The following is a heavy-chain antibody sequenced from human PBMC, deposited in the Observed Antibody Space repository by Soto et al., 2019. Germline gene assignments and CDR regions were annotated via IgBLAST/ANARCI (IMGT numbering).Heavy chain of an antibody. CDR2: ISGYNGNT. CDR3: ARLAGAGYNTLGY. D-gene: IGHD6-13*01. Sequence: QVQLVQSGTEVKKPGASVKVSCKASGYTFTNYGISWVRQAPGQGLEWMGSISGYNGNTNYAQKLQGRVTMTTDTPTSTASMELRSLRSDDTAVYYCARLAGAGYNTLGYWGQGTLVTVSS. CDR1: GYTFTNYG. V-gene: IGHV1-18*01. J-gene: IGHJ4*02.